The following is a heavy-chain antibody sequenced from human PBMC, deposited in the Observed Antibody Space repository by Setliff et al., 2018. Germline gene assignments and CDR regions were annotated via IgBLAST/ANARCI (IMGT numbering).Heavy chain of an antibody. CDR2: IGVYSGNT. V-gene: IGHV1-18*01. D-gene: IGHD3-3*01. CDR1: GYTFRQSI. J-gene: IGHJ5*02. CDR3: MRLVRFCSRTVCQRTSGDEA. Sequence: ASVKVSCKASGYTFRQSIVSWVRQAPGQGLEWLGWIGVYSGNTYSAQRFQGRVSLTTDESTNTAYLELRGLRSVDTAVYYCMRLVRFCSRTVCQRTSGDEAWGKGTLVTVS.